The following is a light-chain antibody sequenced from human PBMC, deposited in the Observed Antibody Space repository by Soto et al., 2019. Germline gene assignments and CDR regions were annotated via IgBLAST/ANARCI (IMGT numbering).Light chain of an antibody. CDR1: QSVSSSY. CDR2: DES. CDR3: QQYGSSPFN. J-gene: IGKJ3*01. Sequence: EIVLTQSPGTLSLSPGERATLSCRASQSVSSSYLAWFQQKPGQAPRLLIYDESSRATGIPDRFSGSGFGTDFTLTISRLEPEDFAVYYCQQYGSSPFNFGPGTKVDIK. V-gene: IGKV3-20*01.